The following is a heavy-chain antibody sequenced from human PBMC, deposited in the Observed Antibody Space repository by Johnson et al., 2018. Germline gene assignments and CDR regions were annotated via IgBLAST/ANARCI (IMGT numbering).Heavy chain of an antibody. CDR1: GYNFISYD. D-gene: IGHD3-16*01. Sequence: VQLVESGAEVKKPGASVKVACKASGYNFISYDVSWVRQASGQGLEWMGWMNPDSGKTGYAQQFQGRVTMTRNISVNTVYMDLRRLTSEDTALYFCARRVHLGAFAIWGQGTVVTVSS. J-gene: IGHJ3*02. CDR2: MNPDSGKT. CDR3: ARRVHLGAFAI. V-gene: IGHV1-8*01.